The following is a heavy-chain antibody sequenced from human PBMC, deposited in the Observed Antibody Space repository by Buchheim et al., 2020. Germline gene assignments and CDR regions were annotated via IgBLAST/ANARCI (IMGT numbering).Heavy chain of an antibody. Sequence: QVQLQESGPGLVKPSETLSLTCTVSGGSISSYYWSWIRQPPGKGLEWIGYIYYSGSPNYNPSLKSRVTISVDTSKNQFSLKLSSVTAADTAVYYCARSVKADYYYGMDVWGQGTT. CDR3: ARSVKADYYYGMDV. D-gene: IGHD3-22*01. V-gene: IGHV4-59*01. CDR2: IYYSGSP. CDR1: GGSISSYY. J-gene: IGHJ6*02.